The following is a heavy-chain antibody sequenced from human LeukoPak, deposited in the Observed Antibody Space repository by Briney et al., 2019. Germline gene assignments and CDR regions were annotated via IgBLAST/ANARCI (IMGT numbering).Heavy chain of an antibody. V-gene: IGHV4-39*07. J-gene: IGHJ5*02. D-gene: IGHD3-3*01. CDR3: ARKDFWSGYYH. CDR1: GGSVSGSSYY. CDR2: IYYSGAT. Sequence: SETLSLTCTVSGGSVSGSSYYWGWIRQPPGKGLEWIGSIYYSGATYYNPSLKSRVTISVDTSKNQFSLNLNSVTAADTAVYCCARKDFWSGYYHWGQGILVTVSS.